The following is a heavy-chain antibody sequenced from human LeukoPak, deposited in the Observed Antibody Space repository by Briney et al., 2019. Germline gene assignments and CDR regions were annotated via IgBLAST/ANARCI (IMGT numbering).Heavy chain of an antibody. CDR3: ASAPILRGEGGEHYNYGMDV. J-gene: IGHJ6*02. Sequence: SETLSLTCAVSGGXINSGNCWSWVRQPPGKGLEWIGEIYHSGSTNYNPTLKSRVTISVDEFKNQFSLNLTSVTAADTAVYHCASAPILRGEGGEHYNYGMDVWGQGTTVTVSS. D-gene: IGHD2-2*02. V-gene: IGHV4-4*02. CDR2: IYHSGST. CDR1: GGXINSGNC.